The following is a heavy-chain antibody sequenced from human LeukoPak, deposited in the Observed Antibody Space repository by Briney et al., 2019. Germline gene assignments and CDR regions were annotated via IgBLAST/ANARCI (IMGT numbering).Heavy chain of an antibody. V-gene: IGHV1-69*06. J-gene: IGHJ6*03. CDR2: IIPIFGTA. D-gene: IGHD3-22*01. Sequence: ASVKVSCKASGYTFTSYGISWVRQAPGQGLEWMGGIIPIFGTANYAQKFQGRVTITADKSTSTAYMELSSLRSEDTAVYYCARRGGYYDSSGYYYYYYYMDVWGKGTTVTVSS. CDR1: GYTFTSYG. CDR3: ARRGGYYDSSGYYYYYYYMDV.